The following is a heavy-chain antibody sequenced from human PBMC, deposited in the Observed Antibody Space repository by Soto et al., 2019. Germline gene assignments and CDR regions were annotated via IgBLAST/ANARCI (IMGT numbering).Heavy chain of an antibody. Sequence: QVQLVESGGGLVKPGGSLRLSCAASGFTFSDYYMSWIRQAPGKGLEWVSYISSSSSYTNYADSVKGRFTISRDNAKNSLYLQMNSLRAEDTAVYYCARSRAAAADHLRMVCFDYWGQGTLVTVSS. D-gene: IGHD6-13*01. CDR1: GFTFSDYY. CDR3: ARSRAAAADHLRMVCFDY. J-gene: IGHJ4*02. V-gene: IGHV3-11*05. CDR2: ISSSSSYT.